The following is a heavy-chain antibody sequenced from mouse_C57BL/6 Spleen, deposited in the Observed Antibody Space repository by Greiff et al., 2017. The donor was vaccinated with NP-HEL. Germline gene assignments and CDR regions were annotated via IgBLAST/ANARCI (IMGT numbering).Heavy chain of an antibody. CDR3: ARYGVGTFAY. V-gene: IGHV7-3*01. J-gene: IGHJ3*01. Sequence: EVKLMESGGGLVQPGGSLSLSCAASGFTFTDYYMSWVRQPPGKALEWLGFIRNKANGYTTEYSASVKGRFTISRDNSQSILYLQMNALRAEDSATYYCARYGVGTFAYWGQGTLVTVSA. CDR1: GFTFTDYY. CDR2: IRNKANGYTT. D-gene: IGHD4-1*01.